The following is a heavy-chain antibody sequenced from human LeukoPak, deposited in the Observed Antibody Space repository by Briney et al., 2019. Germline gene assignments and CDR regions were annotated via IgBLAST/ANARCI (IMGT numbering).Heavy chain of an antibody. CDR3: ASGATSWAHLDV. CDR2: IYYSGSI. Sequence: SETLSLTCTVSGGSISSSYWSWIRQPPGKGLEWIGYIYYSGSINYNPSLKSRVTISVDTSKNQFSLKLSSVTAADTAVYYCASGATSWAHLDVWGEGTTVTVSS. CDR1: GGSISSSY. V-gene: IGHV4-59*01. J-gene: IGHJ6*04. D-gene: IGHD3-16*01.